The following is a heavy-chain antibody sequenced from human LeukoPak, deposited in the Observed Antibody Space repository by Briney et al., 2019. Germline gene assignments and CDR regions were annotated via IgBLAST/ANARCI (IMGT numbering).Heavy chain of an antibody. CDR2: IYYSGST. CDR3: ARDHMNSITMVRGVITDEGDF. D-gene: IGHD3-10*01. Sequence: PSETLSLTCTVSGGSISSSSYYWGWIRQPPGKGLEWVGSIYYSGSTYYNPSLKSRVTISVDTSKNQFSLKLSSVTAADTAVYYCARDHMNSITMVRGVITDEGDFWGQGTLVTVSS. J-gene: IGHJ4*02. V-gene: IGHV4-39*07. CDR1: GGSISSSSYY.